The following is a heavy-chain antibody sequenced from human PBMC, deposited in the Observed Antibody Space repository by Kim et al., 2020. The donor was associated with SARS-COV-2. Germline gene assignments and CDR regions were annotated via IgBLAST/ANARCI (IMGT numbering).Heavy chain of an antibody. J-gene: IGHJ4*02. V-gene: IGHV3-23*01. D-gene: IGHD3-10*01. CDR2: ISGSGGST. Sequence: GGSLRLSCAASGFTFSSYAMSWVRQAPGKGLEWVSAISGSGGSTYYADSVKGRFTISRDNSKNTLYLQMNSLRAEDTAVYYCAKYLAVRGVIITFRRGGKYYFDYWGQGTLVTVSS. CDR3: AKYLAVRGVIITFRRGGKYYFDY. CDR1: GFTFSSYA.